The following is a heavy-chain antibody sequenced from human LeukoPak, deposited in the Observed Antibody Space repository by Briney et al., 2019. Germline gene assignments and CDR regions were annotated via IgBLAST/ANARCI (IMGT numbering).Heavy chain of an antibody. CDR2: INIDGSNT. V-gene: IGHV3-74*01. CDR1: GFTLSSYW. Sequence: PGGSLRLSCAASGFTLSSYWMHCVRQAPGKGLVWVSHINIDGSNTRYADSVKGRFTISRDNAENTLYLQMNSLRVDDTAVYYCATSRTFDYWGQGTLVTVSS. CDR3: ATSRTFDY. J-gene: IGHJ4*02.